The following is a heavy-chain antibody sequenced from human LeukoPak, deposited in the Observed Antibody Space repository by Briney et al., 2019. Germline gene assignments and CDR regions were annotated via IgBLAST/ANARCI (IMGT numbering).Heavy chain of an antibody. CDR3: AKEGYSGSYYFDY. V-gene: IGHV3-23*01. D-gene: IGHD1-26*01. CDR1: GFSFSDYA. J-gene: IGHJ4*02. Sequence: GGSLRLSRLVSGFSFSDYAMSWVRRAPGKGLEWVSAISGSGETKYYTDSVKGRFTMSRHNSKNTLYLQMNSLGAEDTAVYYCAKEGYSGSYYFDYWGQGTLVTVSS. CDR2: ISGSGETK.